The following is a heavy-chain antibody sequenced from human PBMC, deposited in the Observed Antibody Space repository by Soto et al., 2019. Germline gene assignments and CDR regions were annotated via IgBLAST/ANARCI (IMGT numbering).Heavy chain of an antibody. CDR1: GFTFSSYA. CDR2: ISGSGGST. CDR3: AKDPNYDFWTGFFDY. V-gene: IGHV3-23*01. D-gene: IGHD3-3*01. Sequence: EVQLLESGGDLIQPGGSLRLSCAASGFTFSSYAMSWVRQAPGKGLEWVSGISGSGGSTYYADSVRGRFTSSRDNSKNTLYLQMHSLRAEDTAVYCCAKDPNYDFWTGFFDYWGQGMLVTVSS. J-gene: IGHJ4*02.